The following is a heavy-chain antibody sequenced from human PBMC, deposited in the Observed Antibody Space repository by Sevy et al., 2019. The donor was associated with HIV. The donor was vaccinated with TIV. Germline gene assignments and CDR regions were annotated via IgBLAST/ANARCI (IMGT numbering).Heavy chain of an antibody. CDR3: ARSQTYSSSWYEYYYGMDV. J-gene: IGHJ6*02. D-gene: IGHD6-13*01. V-gene: IGHV4-34*01. CDR2: INDSGST. Sequence: SETLSLTCAVYGGSFSGYYWSWIRQPPGKGLEWIGEINDSGSTNYNPSLKSRVTISVDTSKNQFSQKLSSVTAADTAVYYCARSQTYSSSWYEYYYGMDVWGQGTTVTVSS. CDR1: GGSFSGYY.